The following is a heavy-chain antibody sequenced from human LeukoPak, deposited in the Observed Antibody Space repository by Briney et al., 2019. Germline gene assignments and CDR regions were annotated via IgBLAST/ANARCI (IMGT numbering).Heavy chain of an antibody. CDR3: ARVAGDGVY. CDR2: IIPILGIA. CDR1: GGTFSSYA. Sequence: SVKVSCKASGGTFSSYAISWVRQAPGQGLEWMGRIIPILGIANYAQKLQGRVTITADKSTSTAYMELSSLRSEDTAVYYCARVAGDGVYWGQGTLVTVSS. D-gene: IGHD3-16*01. J-gene: IGHJ4*02. V-gene: IGHV1-69*04.